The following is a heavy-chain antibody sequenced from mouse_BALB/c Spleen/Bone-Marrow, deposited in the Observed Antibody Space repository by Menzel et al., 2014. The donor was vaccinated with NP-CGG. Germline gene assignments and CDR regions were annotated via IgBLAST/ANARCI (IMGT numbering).Heavy chain of an antibody. CDR3: SREPSNWGYY. CDR2: INPYNGGT. V-gene: IGHV1S29*02. Sequence: EVQLQQSGPELVKPGASVKISCKASGYTFTDYNIHWVKQSHGKSLEWIGLINPYNGGTSYNQKFKGKATLTADKSSSTAYIQLSNLTSEDSAVYYCSREPSNWGYYWGQGTTLTVSS. J-gene: IGHJ2*01. CDR1: GYTFTDYN.